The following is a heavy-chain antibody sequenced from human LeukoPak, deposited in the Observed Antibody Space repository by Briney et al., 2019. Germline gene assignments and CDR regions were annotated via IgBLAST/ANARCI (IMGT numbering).Heavy chain of an antibody. CDR2: IYPGDSDT. V-gene: IGHV5-51*01. Sequence: GESLKISCKGSGYSFTSYWIGWVRQMPGKGLEWMGIIYPGDSDTRYSPSFQGQVTISADKSISTAYPQWSSLKASDTAMYYCARPCSSTSCSPWAFDIWGQGTMVTVSS. CDR3: ARPCSSTSCSPWAFDI. D-gene: IGHD2-2*01. J-gene: IGHJ3*02. CDR1: GYSFTSYW.